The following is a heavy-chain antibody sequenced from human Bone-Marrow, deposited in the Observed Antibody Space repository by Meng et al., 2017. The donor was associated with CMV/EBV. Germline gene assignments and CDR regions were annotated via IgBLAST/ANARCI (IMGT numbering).Heavy chain of an antibody. V-gene: IGHV4-59*01. D-gene: IGHD3-10*01. CDR3: ARVDGSGSYPRGYYYGMDV. CDR1: GGSISSYY. Sequence: GSLRLSCTVSGGSISSYYWSWIRQPPGKGLEWIGYIYYSGSTNYNPSLKSRVTISVDTSKNQFSLKLSSVTAADTDVYYCARVDGSGSYPRGYYYGMDVWGQGTTVTVSS. J-gene: IGHJ6*02. CDR2: IYYSGST.